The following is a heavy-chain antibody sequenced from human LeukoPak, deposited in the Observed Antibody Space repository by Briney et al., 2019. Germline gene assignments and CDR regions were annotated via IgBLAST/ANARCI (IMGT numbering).Heavy chain of an antibody. CDR3: ARTITMARVDI. D-gene: IGHD3-10*01. J-gene: IGHJ3*02. CDR1: GFTVSSNY. CDR2: IYTDGST. Sequence: GGSLRLSCAVSGFTVSSNYMNWVRQAPGKGLEWVSVIYTDGSTYQSDSVKGRFTISRDDSKNTLYLQMNSLRAEDTAVYYCARTITMARVDIWGQGTMVTVSS. V-gene: IGHV3-53*01.